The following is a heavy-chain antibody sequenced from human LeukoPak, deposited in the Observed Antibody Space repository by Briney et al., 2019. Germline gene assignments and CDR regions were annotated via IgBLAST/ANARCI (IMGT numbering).Heavy chain of an antibody. CDR1: GYTFTSYG. V-gene: IGHV1-18*01. J-gene: IGHJ2*01. Sequence: ASVKVSCKASGYTFTSYGISWVRQAPGQGLEWMGWISAYNGNTNYAQKLQGRVTMTTDTSTSTAYMELRSLRSDDTAVYYCVRGDYGDSIGYFDLWGRGTLVTVSS. CDR2: ISAYNGNT. CDR3: VRGDYGDSIGYFDL. D-gene: IGHD4-17*01.